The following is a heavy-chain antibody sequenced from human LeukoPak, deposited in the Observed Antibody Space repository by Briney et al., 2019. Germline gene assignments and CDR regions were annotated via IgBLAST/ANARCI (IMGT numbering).Heavy chain of an antibody. V-gene: IGHV3-23*01. D-gene: IGHD2-8*01. CDR2: FGDGGGST. J-gene: IGHJ4*02. Sequence: GGTLRLSCAASGFTFSSYDMSWVRQAPGKGLEWVSGFGDGGGSTYYADSVNGRFTISRDNSKNTLYLQMNSLRAEDTALYYCAKDLFLVANGVSSPLDYWGQGTLVTVSS. CDR1: GFTFSSYD. CDR3: AKDLFLVANGVSSPLDY.